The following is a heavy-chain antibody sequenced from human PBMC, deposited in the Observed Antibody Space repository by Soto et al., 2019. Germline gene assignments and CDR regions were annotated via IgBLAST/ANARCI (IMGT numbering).Heavy chain of an antibody. Sequence: ASVKVSCKASGYTFTGYYMHWVRQVPGQGLEWMGWINPNSGGTNYAQKFQGRVTMTRDTSISTAYMELSRLRSDDTAVYYCARSAYYYYGMDVWGQGTTVTVSS. J-gene: IGHJ6*02. V-gene: IGHV1-2*02. CDR1: GYTFTGYY. CDR3: ARSAYYYYGMDV. CDR2: INPNSGGT.